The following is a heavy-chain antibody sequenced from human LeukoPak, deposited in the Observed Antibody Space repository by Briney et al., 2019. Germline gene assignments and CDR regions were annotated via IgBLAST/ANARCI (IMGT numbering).Heavy chain of an antibody. D-gene: IGHD3-3*01. J-gene: IGHJ5*02. V-gene: IGHV4-39*07. Sequence: SETLSLTCTVSGGSISSGSYYWGWIRQPPGKGLEWIGTVYYSGSTYYNPSLKSRVTISVDTSKNQFSLKLSSVTAADTAVYYCARLITIFGVTTGDWFDPWGQGTLVTVSS. CDR2: VYYSGST. CDR3: ARLITIFGVTTGDWFDP. CDR1: GGSISSGSYY.